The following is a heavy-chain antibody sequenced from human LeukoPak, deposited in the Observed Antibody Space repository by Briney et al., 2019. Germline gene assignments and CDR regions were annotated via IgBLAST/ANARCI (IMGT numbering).Heavy chain of an antibody. CDR2: IHTSGIT. J-gene: IGHJ3*01. D-gene: IGHD6-19*01. CDR1: GGSISSDTYH. Sequence: PSETLSLTCTVSGGSISSDTYHWSWIRQPAGKGLEWIGRIHTSGITNYTPSLKSRATISVDTSKNQFSLKLSSVTAADTAVYYCARDLRVGGSSGWYAFDVWGQGTMVTVSS. V-gene: IGHV4-61*02. CDR3: ARDLRVGGSSGWYAFDV.